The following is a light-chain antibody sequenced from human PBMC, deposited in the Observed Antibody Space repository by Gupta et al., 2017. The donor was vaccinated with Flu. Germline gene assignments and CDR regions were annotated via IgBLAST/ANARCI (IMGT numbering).Light chain of an antibody. CDR1: QGITNY. CDR3: QQYDNLLALT. V-gene: IGKV1-33*01. J-gene: IGKJ4*01. CDR2: DAS. Sequence: SSLSASVGDRVIITCQASQGITNYLNWYQQKPGKAPKLLIYDASNLETGVPSRFSGTGYGTDFTFTISSLQPEDIATYYCQQYDNLLALTFGGGTRVE.